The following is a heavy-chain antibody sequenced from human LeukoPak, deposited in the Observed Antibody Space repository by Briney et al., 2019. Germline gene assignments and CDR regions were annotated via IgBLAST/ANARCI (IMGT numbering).Heavy chain of an antibody. J-gene: IGHJ6*02. Sequence: GASVKVSCKASGGTFSSYAISWVRQAPGQGLEWMGGIIPIFGTANYAQKFQGRVTITADESTSTAYMELSSLRSEDTAVYYCARVEVRGVINYYYGMDVWGQGTTVTVSS. CDR3: ARVEVRGVINYYYGMDV. CDR1: GGTFSSYA. D-gene: IGHD3-10*01. CDR2: IIPIFGTA. V-gene: IGHV1-69*13.